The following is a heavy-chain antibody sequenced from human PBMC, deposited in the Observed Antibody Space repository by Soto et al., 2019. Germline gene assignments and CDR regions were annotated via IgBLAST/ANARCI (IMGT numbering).Heavy chain of an antibody. CDR3: ARATDGDVGARDYLDY. J-gene: IGHJ4*02. V-gene: IGHV3-33*01. CDR2: IWYDGSNK. D-gene: IGHD4-17*01. Sequence: QVQLVESGGGVVQPGRSLRLSCAASGFTFSSYGMHWVRQAPGKGLEWVAVIWYDGSNKYYADSVKGRFIISRDNSKNEPELQMSRLRTEDTAVYYCARATDGDVGARDYLDYWGQGTLVTVSS. CDR1: GFTFSSYG.